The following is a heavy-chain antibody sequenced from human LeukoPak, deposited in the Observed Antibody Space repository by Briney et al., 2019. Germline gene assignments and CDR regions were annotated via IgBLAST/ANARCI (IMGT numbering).Heavy chain of an antibody. CDR1: GGSISSYY. Sequence: PSETLSLTCTVSGGSISSYYWSWIRQPPGKGLEWIGYIYYSGSTNYNPSLKSRVTISVDTSKNQFSLKLSSVTAADTAVYYCARLGVGAPGSPQLGDAFDIWGQGTMVTVSS. V-gene: IGHV4-59*08. CDR2: IYYSGST. D-gene: IGHD1-26*01. J-gene: IGHJ3*02. CDR3: ARLGVGAPGSPQLGDAFDI.